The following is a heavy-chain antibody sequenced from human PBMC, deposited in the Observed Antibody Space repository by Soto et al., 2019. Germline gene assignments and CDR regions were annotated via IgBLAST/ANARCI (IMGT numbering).Heavy chain of an antibody. J-gene: IGHJ3*02. V-gene: IGHV4-59*08. Sequence: QVQLQESGPGLVKPSETLSLTCTVSGGSISSYYWSWIRQPPGKGLEWIGYIYYSGSTNYNPSLKSRVTISVDTSKNQFSLKLSSVTAADTAVYYCAGPYSWNYYAFDIWGQGTMVTVSS. D-gene: IGHD1-26*01. CDR3: AGPYSWNYYAFDI. CDR1: GGSISSYY. CDR2: IYYSGST.